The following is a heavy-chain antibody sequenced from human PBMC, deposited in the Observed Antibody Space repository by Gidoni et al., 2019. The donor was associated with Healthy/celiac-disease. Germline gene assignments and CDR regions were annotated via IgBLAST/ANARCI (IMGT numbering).Heavy chain of an antibody. CDR3: ASRGWGVATTVTTG. CDR1: GGSFSGYY. V-gene: IGHV4-34*01. Sequence: QVQLQQWGAGLLKPSETLSLTCAVYGGSFSGYYWSWIRQPPGKGLEWIGEINHSGSTNYNPSLKSRVTISVDTSKNQFSLKLSSVTAADTAVYYCASRGWGVATTVTTGWGQGTLVTVSS. CDR2: INHSGST. J-gene: IGHJ4*02. D-gene: IGHD4-17*01.